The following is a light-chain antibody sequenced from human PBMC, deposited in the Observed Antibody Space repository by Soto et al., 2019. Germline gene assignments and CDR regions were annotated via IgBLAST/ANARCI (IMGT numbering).Light chain of an antibody. J-gene: IGKJ4*01. CDR2: WAS. CDR3: QHYYYTPI. CDR1: HNILYSSNNKNY. Sequence: DIVMTQSPDSLAVSLGERATINCKSSHNILYSSNNKNYLAWYQQKPGQPPKLVIYWASTRESGVPDRFSGSVAGTDFTLSISSLQAEDVAVSYCQHYYYTPIFGGGTRVEIK. V-gene: IGKV4-1*01.